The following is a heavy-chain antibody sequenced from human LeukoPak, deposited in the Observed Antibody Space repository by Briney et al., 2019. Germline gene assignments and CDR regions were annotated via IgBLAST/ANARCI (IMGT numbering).Heavy chain of an antibody. V-gene: IGHV3-48*03. Sequence: GGSLRLSCAASGFTFSSYEMNWVRQAPGKGLEWFSYISSSGSTIYYADSVKGRFTISRDNAKNSLYLQMNSLRAEDTAVYYCARDHPRKDYGDYWGQGTLVTVSS. CDR2: ISSSGSTI. CDR3: ARDHPRKDYGDY. J-gene: IGHJ4*02. CDR1: GFTFSSYE.